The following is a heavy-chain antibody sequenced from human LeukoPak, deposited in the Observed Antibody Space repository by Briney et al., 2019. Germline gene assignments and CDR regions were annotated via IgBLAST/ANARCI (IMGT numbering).Heavy chain of an antibody. CDR2: INHSGST. CDR1: GGSFSGYY. Sequence: SETLSLTCAVYGGSFSGYYWSWIRQPPGKGLEWIGEINHSGSTNYNPSLKSQVTISVDTSKNQFSLKLSSVTAADTAVYYCASATKDIVVVPAASNWFDPWGQGTLVTVSS. J-gene: IGHJ5*02. CDR3: ASATKDIVVVPAASNWFDP. D-gene: IGHD2-2*01. V-gene: IGHV4-34*01.